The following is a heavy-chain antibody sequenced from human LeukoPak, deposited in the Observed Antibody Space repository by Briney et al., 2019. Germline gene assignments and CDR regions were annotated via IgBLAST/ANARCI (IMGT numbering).Heavy chain of an antibody. CDR2: ISGHRGTT. J-gene: IGHJ3*02. D-gene: IGHD3-22*01. V-gene: IGHV3-23*01. CDR1: GFPFSSYA. CDR3: ARDKSNPGPVVVITSRAADAFDI. Sequence: GGSLRLSCAASGFPFSSYAMSWVRQAPGEGLEWVSGISGHRGTTYYADSVKGRFTISRDNSKNTVYLQMNSLRAEDTAVYYCARDKSNPGPVVVITSRAADAFDIWGQGTMVTVSS.